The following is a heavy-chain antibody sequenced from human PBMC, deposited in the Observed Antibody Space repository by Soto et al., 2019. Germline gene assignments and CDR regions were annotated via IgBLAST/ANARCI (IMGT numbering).Heavy chain of an antibody. CDR3: VRALSNWFDP. CDR2: IYYSGTT. V-gene: IGHV4-61*01. CDR1: GGSINSGSYY. D-gene: IGHD2-2*01. Sequence: NPSETLSLTCTVSGGSINSGSYYWSWIRQPPGKGLEWIGYIYYSGTTYYNPSLKSRVTMSVDTSKNQFSLKLGSVTAADTAVYYCVRALSNWFDPWGQGTLVTVSS. J-gene: IGHJ5*02.